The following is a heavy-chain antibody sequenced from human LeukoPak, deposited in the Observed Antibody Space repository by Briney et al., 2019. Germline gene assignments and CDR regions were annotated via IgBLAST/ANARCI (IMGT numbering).Heavy chain of an antibody. V-gene: IGHV4-59*11. Sequence: SETLSLTCTVSGGSISSHYWSWIRQPPGKGLEWIGYIYYRGSTNYNPSLKSRVTISVDTSKNQFSLKLSSVTAADTAVYYCARGYDFWSGRQPCYFGGQGTVVSVSS. CDR1: GGSISSHY. CDR2: IYYRGST. J-gene: IGHJ4*02. D-gene: IGHD3-3*01. CDR3: ARGYDFWSGRQPCYF.